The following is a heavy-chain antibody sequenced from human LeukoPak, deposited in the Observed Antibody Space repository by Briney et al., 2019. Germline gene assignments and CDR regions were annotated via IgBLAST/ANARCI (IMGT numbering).Heavy chain of an antibody. Sequence: SETLSLTCTVSGGSISSSSYYWGWIRQPPGKGLEWIGSIYYSGSTYYNPSLKSRVTISVDTSKNQFSLKLSSVTAADTAVYYCARPMDSMYYYYMDVWGKGTTVTVSS. J-gene: IGHJ6*03. CDR2: IYYSGST. V-gene: IGHV4-39*01. CDR1: GGSISSSSYY. D-gene: IGHD3-22*01. CDR3: ARPMDSMYYYYMDV.